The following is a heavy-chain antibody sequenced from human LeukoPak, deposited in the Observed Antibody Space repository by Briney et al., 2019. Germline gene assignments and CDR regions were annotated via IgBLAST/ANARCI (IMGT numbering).Heavy chain of an antibody. CDR3: ARGLPLQGHSPSSGYYGVLDYYGMDV. Sequence: SETLSLTCAVYGGSFSGYYWSWIRQPPGKGLEWIGEINHSGSTNYNPSLKSRVTISVDTSKNQFSLKLSSVTAADTAVYYCARGLPLQGHSPSSGYYGVLDYYGMDVWGQGTTVTVSS. V-gene: IGHV4-34*01. D-gene: IGHD3-22*01. CDR1: GGSFSGYY. CDR2: INHSGST. J-gene: IGHJ6*02.